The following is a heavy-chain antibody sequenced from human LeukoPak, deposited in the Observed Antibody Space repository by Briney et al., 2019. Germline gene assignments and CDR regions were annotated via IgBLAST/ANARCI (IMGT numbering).Heavy chain of an antibody. J-gene: IGHJ4*02. CDR1: GFTFGKYW. V-gene: IGHV3-7*01. CDR3: AREDGYCSGGNCYSYFVS. D-gene: IGHD2-15*01. CDR2: IKLDGSEK. Sequence: GGSLRLSCVASGFTFGKYWMSWVRQAPGKGLEWVANIKLDGSEKNYVDSVKGRFTISRDNTKNSLYLQMNSLRAEDTAVYYCAREDGYCSGGNCYSYFVSWGQGTLVTVSS.